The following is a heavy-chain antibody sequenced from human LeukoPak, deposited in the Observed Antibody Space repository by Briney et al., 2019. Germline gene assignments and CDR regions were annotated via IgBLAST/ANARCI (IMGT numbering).Heavy chain of an antibody. CDR1: GYTLTELS. Sequence: ASVKVSCKVSGYTLTELSMHWVRQAPGKGLEWMGGFDPEDGETIYAQKFQGRVTMTEDTSTDTAYMELSSLRSEDTAVYYCATGISRITMVRGRYDWFDPWGQGTLVTVSS. V-gene: IGHV1-24*01. CDR3: ATGISRITMVRGRYDWFDP. J-gene: IGHJ5*02. CDR2: FDPEDGET. D-gene: IGHD3-10*01.